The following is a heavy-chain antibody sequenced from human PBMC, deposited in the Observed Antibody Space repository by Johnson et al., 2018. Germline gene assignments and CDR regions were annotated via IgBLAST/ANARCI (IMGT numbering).Heavy chain of an antibody. CDR2: IWYDGSNN. Sequence: QVQLVQSGGGVVQPGRSLRLSCAASGFPFSSYGLHWVRQAPGKGLEWVAVIWYDGSNNYYADSVKGRFTISRDNSKNTLSLQMKSLSAEDTAVYYCARVYGSGWADAFDIWGQGTMVTVSS. V-gene: IGHV3-33*08. D-gene: IGHD6-19*01. J-gene: IGHJ3*02. CDR1: GFPFSSYG. CDR3: ARVYGSGWADAFDI.